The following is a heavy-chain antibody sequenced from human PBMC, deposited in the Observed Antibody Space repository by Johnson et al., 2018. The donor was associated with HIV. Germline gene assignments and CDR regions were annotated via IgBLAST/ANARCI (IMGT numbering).Heavy chain of an antibody. Sequence: VQLVESGGGLVQPGGSLRLSCAASAFTFSSYWMSWVRQAPGKGLEWVANIKQDGSEKYYVDSVKGRFSISRDNAKNSLDLQMNSLRAEDTAVYYCARDTSGEGRAFDIWGQGTMVTVSS. CDR1: AFTFSSYW. J-gene: IGHJ3*02. V-gene: IGHV3-7*05. D-gene: IGHD3-10*01. CDR2: IKQDGSEK. CDR3: ARDTSGEGRAFDI.